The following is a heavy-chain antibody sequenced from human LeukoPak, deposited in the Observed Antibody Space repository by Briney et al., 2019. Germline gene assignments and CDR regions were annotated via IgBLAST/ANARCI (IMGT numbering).Heavy chain of an antibody. J-gene: IGHJ4*02. CDR1: GFTFSNY. Sequence: KSGGSLRLSCAASGFTFSNYINWVRQAPGKGLEWVSSISSSSSYIYYADSVKGRFTISRDNAKNSLYLQMNSLRAEDTAVYYCARVSSSVSKPLDYWGQGTLVTVSS. CDR2: ISSSSSYI. V-gene: IGHV3-21*01. CDR3: ARVSSSVSKPLDY.